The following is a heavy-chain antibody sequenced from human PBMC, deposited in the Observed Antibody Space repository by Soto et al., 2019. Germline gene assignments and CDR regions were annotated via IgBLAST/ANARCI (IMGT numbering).Heavy chain of an antibody. CDR2: INHSGST. CDR1: DGSISSGGYY. V-gene: IGHV4-39*07. Sequence: SETLSLTCTVSDGSISSGGYYWSWIRQPPGKGLEWIGEINHSGSTNYNPSLKSRVTISVDTSKNQFSLKLSSVTAADTAVYYCARGPDYWGQGTLVTVSS. J-gene: IGHJ4*02. CDR3: ARGPDY.